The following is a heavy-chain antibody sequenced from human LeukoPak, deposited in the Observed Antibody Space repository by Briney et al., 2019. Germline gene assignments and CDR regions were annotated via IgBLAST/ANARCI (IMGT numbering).Heavy chain of an antibody. J-gene: IGHJ4*02. D-gene: IGHD4-17*01. CDR2: ISYDESNK. V-gene: IGHV3-30-3*01. CDR1: GFTFSSYA. Sequence: PGGSLRLSCAASGFTFSSYAMHWVRQAPGKGLEWVAVISYDESNKYYADSVKGRLIISRDNSKNTLYLQMHSLRAEDTALYYCARETGSAVGSTDFDYWGQGTLVTVSS. CDR3: ARETGSAVGSTDFDY.